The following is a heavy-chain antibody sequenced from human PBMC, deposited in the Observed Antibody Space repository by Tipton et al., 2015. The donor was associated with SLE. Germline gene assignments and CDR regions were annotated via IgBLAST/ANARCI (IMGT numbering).Heavy chain of an antibody. V-gene: IGHV3-30*18. CDR1: GFTLSGYG. Sequence: AVSGFTLSGYGMHWVRRAPGKGLEWVGAIWHDGSKTYYTDSVRGRFTISRDISQNTLYLEMDSLRDEDTATYYCAKGPATDWFFGLWGRGTQVTVSS. CDR3: AKGPATDWFFGL. CDR2: IWHDGSKT. J-gene: IGHJ2*01.